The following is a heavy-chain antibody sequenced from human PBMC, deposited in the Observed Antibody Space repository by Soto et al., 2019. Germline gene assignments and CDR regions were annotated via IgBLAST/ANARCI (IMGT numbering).Heavy chain of an antibody. CDR3: ARHVGQQLRYYYYSMDV. J-gene: IGHJ6*02. V-gene: IGHV4-39*01. Sequence: QLQLQESGPGLVKPSETLSLTCTVSGGSISSSNYYWGWIRQPPGKGLEWIGNIFYSGSTYYHPSMKSRATISVDTSKNQFSLKLSSVTAAGAPIYYCARHVGQQLRYYYYSMDVWGQGATVTVSS. D-gene: IGHD6-13*01. CDR1: GGSISSSNYY. CDR2: IFYSGST.